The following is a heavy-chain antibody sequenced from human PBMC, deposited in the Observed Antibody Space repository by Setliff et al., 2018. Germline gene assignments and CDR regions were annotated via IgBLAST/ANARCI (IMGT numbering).Heavy chain of an antibody. D-gene: IGHD6-19*01. V-gene: IGHV3-15*01. Sequence: GGSLRLSCAASGFTFSNAWMSWVRQAPGKGLEWVGRIKSKTDGGTTDYAAPVKGRFTISRDDSISTLYLQMNSLKTEDTAVYYCTTSPISSGWHSNFDYNMDVWGQGTTVTVSS. CDR2: IKSKTDGGTT. J-gene: IGHJ6*02. CDR3: TTSPISSGWHSNFDYNMDV. CDR1: GFTFSNAW.